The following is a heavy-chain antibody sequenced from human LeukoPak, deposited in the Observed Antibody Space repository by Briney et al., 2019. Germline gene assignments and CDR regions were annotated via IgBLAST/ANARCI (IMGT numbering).Heavy chain of an antibody. J-gene: IGHJ4*02. CDR2: IYYSGST. CDR3: ARDSGDYELDY. Sequence: SETLSLTCTVSGGSISSGGYSWSWIRQHPGKGLEWIGYIYYSGSTYYNPSLKSRVTISVDTSKNQFSLKLSSVTAADTAVYYCARDSGDYELDYWGQGTLVTVSS. V-gene: IGHV4-31*03. CDR1: GGSISSGGYS. D-gene: IGHD4-17*01.